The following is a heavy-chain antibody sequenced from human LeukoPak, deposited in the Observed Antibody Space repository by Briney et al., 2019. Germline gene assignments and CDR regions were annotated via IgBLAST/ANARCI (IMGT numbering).Heavy chain of an antibody. Sequence: PGGTLRLSCAASGFTFSSYVTSWVRQGPGKGLEWVSSISDSGRDTYYADSVKGRFTISRDNSKNTLYLQMNSLRAEDTALYYCAKITAVYYYYMDVWGKGTTVTISS. V-gene: IGHV3-23*01. CDR2: ISDSGRDT. CDR1: GFTFSSYV. CDR3: AKITAVYYYYMDV. D-gene: IGHD1-14*01. J-gene: IGHJ6*03.